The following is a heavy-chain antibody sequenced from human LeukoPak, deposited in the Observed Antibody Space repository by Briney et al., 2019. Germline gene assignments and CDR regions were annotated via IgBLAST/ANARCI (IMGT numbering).Heavy chain of an antibody. D-gene: IGHD5-18*01. V-gene: IGHV3-21*01. Sequence: GGSLRLSCAASGFTFSSYSTNWVRQAPGKGLEWVSSISSSSSYIYYADSVKGRFTISRDNAKNSLYLQMNSLRAEDTAVYYCAREGVGVDTAMVKDYWGQGTLVTVSS. CDR3: AREGVGVDTAMVKDY. CDR1: GFTFSSYS. CDR2: ISSSSSYI. J-gene: IGHJ4*02.